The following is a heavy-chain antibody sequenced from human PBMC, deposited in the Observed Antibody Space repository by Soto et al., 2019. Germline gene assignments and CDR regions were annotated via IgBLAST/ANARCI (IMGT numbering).Heavy chain of an antibody. Sequence: GESLKISCKTSGYSFTSYWIGWVRQMPGKGMEWMGNIYPYDSDTRYSPSFQGQVTISADTSITTAYLQWSGLRASDTAMYVCAGHLVGSTRGNFDYWGQGTLVTVSS. CDR2: IYPYDSDT. CDR3: AGHLVGSTRGNFDY. J-gene: IGHJ4*01. D-gene: IGHD2-2*01. V-gene: IGHV5-51*01. CDR1: GYSFTSYW.